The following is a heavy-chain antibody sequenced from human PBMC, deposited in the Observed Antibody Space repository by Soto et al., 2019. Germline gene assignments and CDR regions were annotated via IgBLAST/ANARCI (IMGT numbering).Heavy chain of an antibody. J-gene: IGHJ4*02. D-gene: IGHD1-7*01. V-gene: IGHV1-46*01. CDR1: GYTFTSYY. Sequence: GASVKVSCKASGYTFTSYYMHWVRQAPGRGLEWMGIINPSGGSTSYAQKFQGRVTMTRDTSTSTVYVELSSLRSEDTAVYYCASSTTGTTGSVFDYWGQGTLVTVSS. CDR3: ASSTTGTTGSVFDY. CDR2: INPSGGST.